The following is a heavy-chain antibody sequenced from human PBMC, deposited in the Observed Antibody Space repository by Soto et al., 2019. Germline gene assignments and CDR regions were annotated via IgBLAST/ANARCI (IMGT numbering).Heavy chain of an antibody. CDR1: GFTFSSYA. V-gene: IGHV3-23*01. D-gene: IGHD1-26*01. J-gene: IGHJ4*02. CDR2: ISGSGGST. CDR3: AKAATANPGSSDGDFDY. Sequence: GGSLRLSCAASGFTFSSYAMSWVRQAPGKGLEWVSAISGSGGSTYYADSVKGRFTISRDNSKNTPYLQMNSLRAEDTAVYYCAKAATANPGSSDGDFDYWGQGTLVTVSS.